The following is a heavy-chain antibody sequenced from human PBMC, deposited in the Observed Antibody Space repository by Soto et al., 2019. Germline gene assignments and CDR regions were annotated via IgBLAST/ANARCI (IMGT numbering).Heavy chain of an antibody. D-gene: IGHD4-17*01. V-gene: IGHV4-31*03. Sequence: PSETLSLTCTVSGVSISSGGYYWGWIRQHPGKGLEWIGNIYYSGRTYYNPSLKSRVIMSVDTSKNHFSLKLSSVTAADTAMYYSASVIGGDSEYYFDYWGQGTLVTVSS. J-gene: IGHJ4*02. CDR1: GVSISSGGYY. CDR3: ASVIGGDSEYYFDY. CDR2: IYYSGRT.